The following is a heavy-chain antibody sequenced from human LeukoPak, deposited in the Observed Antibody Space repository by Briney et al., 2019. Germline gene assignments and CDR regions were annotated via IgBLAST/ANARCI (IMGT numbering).Heavy chain of an antibody. J-gene: IGHJ4*02. CDR2: ISTSGGST. CDR3: AKFRYSRSTVTTMPFDY. CDR1: GFTFSSYA. Sequence: GGSLKLSCAASGFTFSSYAMSWVRQAPGKGLEWVSTISTSGGSTYYADSVKGRFTISRDNSKNTLYLQMNSLRAEDTAVYYCAKFRYSRSTVTTMPFDYWGQGTLVTVSS. D-gene: IGHD4-17*01. V-gene: IGHV3-23*01.